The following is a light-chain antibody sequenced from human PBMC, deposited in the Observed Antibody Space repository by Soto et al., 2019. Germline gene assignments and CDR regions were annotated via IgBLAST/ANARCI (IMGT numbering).Light chain of an antibody. J-gene: IGKJ5*01. CDR2: GAS. Sequence: EIVMTQSPATLSVSLGERATLSCRASQSISSDLAWYQQKPGQAPRLVISGASTRATGIPARFSGSGSGTEFTLTISSLQSEDFAVYYCQQYNKWPPITFGQGTRLEIK. V-gene: IGKV3-15*01. CDR3: QQYNKWPPIT. CDR1: QSISSD.